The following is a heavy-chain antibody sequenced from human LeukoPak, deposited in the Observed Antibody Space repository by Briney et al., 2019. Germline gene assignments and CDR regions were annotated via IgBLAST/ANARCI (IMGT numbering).Heavy chain of an antibody. CDR1: GFTFSSYG. CDR2: IADDGSNK. D-gene: IGHD6-6*01. V-gene: IGHV3-30*18. J-gene: IGHJ1*01. CDR3: AKDEKQLVLALYFQH. Sequence: GGSLRLSCAASGFTFSSYGMHWGRQAPGKGLERVAVIADDGSNKYYADSVKGRFTISRDNSKNALYLQMNSLRAEDTAVYYCAKDEKQLVLALYFQHWGQGTLVTVSS.